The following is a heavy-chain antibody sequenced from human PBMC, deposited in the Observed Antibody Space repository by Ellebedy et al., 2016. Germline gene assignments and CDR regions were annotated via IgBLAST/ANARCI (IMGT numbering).Heavy chain of an antibody. D-gene: IGHD5-12*01. V-gene: IGHV1-18*04. J-gene: IGHJ4*02. CDR2: ISPYNRES. Sequence: ASVKVSCKTSGYTFSSFGIAWVRQAPGQGLEWVGWISPYNRESNFAQKFQGRLTMTTDRGTATAFMELTTLTPDDTGVYFCARTGGASGWMEAKDYWGQGTLVTVSS. CDR1: GYTFSSFG. CDR3: ARTGGASGWMEAKDY.